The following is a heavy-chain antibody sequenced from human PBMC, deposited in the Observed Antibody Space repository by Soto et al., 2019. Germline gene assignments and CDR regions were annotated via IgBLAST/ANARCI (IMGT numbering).Heavy chain of an antibody. CDR2: IYSGGST. V-gene: IGHV3-53*05. Sequence: PGGSLRLSCAASGFTVSSNYMSWVRQAPGRGLELVSVIYSGGSTYYADSVKGRFTISRDNSKNTLYLQMNSLRAEDTAVYYCARDQDYGDYVRAFDIWGQGTMVTVSS. J-gene: IGHJ3*02. D-gene: IGHD4-17*01. CDR1: GFTVSSNY. CDR3: ARDQDYGDYVRAFDI.